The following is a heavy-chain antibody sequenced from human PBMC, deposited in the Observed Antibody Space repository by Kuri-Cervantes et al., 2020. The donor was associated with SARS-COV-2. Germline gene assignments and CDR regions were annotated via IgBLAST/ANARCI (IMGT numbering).Heavy chain of an antibody. CDR1: GGSISSSSYY. D-gene: IGHD3-9*01. J-gene: IGHJ6*02. V-gene: IGHV4-39*07. CDR3: ARILRRYYYGMDV. CDR2: IYYSGST. Sequence: SDTLSLTSAVSGGSISSSSYYWGWIRQPPGKGLEWIGSIYYSGSTYYNPSLKSRVTISVDTSKNQFSLKLSSVTAADTAVYYCARILRRYYYGMDVWGQGTTVTVSS.